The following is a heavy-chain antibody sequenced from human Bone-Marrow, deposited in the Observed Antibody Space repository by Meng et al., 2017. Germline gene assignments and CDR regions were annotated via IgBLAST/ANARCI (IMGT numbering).Heavy chain of an antibody. CDR1: GGTFSSYA. J-gene: IGHJ5*02. Sequence: VQPVDSGDEVKKPGSSVKVSCKASGGTFSSYAISWVRQAPGQGLEWMGGIIPIFGTANYAQKFQGRVTITTDESTSTAYMELSSLRSEDTAVYYCARVYEYSSSWYQRWFDPWGQGTLVTVSS. V-gene: IGHV1-69*05. CDR2: IIPIFGTA. D-gene: IGHD6-13*01. CDR3: ARVYEYSSSWYQRWFDP.